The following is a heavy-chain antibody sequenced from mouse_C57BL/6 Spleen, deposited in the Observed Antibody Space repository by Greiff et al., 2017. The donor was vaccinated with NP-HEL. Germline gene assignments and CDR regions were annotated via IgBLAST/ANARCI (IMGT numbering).Heavy chain of an antibody. Sequence: VQLQQSGAELVRPGTSVKMSCKASGYTFTNYWIGWAKQRPGHGLEWIGDIYPGGGYTNYNEKFKGKATLTADKSSSTAYMQFSSLTSEDSAIYYCSINTVGGYFDVWGTGTTVTVSS. J-gene: IGHJ1*03. CDR3: SINTVGGYFDV. CDR1: GYTFTNYW. CDR2: IYPGGGYT. D-gene: IGHD1-1*01. V-gene: IGHV1-63*01.